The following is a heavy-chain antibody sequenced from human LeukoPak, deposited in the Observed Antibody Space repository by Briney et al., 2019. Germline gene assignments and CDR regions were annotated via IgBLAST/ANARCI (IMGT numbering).Heavy chain of an antibody. D-gene: IGHD3-22*01. CDR2: ISGSGGGT. CDR3: AKRGVVIRVILVGFHKEAYYFDS. CDR1: GISLSNYG. J-gene: IGHJ4*02. Sequence: GGSLRLSCAVSGISLSNYGMSWVRQAPGKGLEWVAGISGSGGGTNYADSVKGRFTISRDNPKYTLYLQMNRLRAEDTAVYFCAKRGVVIRVILVGFHKEAYYFDSWGQGALVTVSS. V-gene: IGHV3-23*01.